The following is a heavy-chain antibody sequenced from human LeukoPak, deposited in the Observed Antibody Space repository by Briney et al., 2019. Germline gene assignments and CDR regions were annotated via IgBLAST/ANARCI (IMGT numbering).Heavy chain of an antibody. D-gene: IGHD5-18*01. CDR3: ARGKRYSYYQYYFDY. V-gene: IGHV4-34*01. J-gene: IGHJ4*02. Sequence: SETLSLTCAVYGGSFSGYYWSWIRQPPGKGLEWIGEINHSGSTNYNPSLKSRVTISVDTSKNQFSLKLSSVTAADTAVYYCARGKRYSYYQYYFDYWGQGTLVTVSS. CDR1: GGSFSGYY. CDR2: INHSGST.